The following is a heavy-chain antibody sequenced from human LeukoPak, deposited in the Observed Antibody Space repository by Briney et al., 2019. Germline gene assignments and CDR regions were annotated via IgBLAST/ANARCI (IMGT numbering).Heavy chain of an antibody. Sequence: SETLSLTCAVSGDSISSGSYSWSWIRQPPGNVLEWLGYIYHSGRTSYNPSLKSRVTISVDTSKNQFSLKLNSVTATDTAVYYCARHYGPWGQGTLVTVSS. CDR2: IYHSGRT. J-gene: IGHJ4*02. V-gene: IGHV4-30-2*03. D-gene: IGHD3-10*01. CDR3: ARHYGP. CDR1: GDSISSGSYS.